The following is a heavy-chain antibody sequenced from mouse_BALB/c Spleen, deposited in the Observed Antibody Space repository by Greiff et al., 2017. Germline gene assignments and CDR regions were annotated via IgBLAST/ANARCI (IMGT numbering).Heavy chain of an antibody. V-gene: IGHV2-2*02. CDR3: ARKRRYYGSTWFAY. CDR1: GFSLTSYG. J-gene: IGHJ3*01. D-gene: IGHD1-1*01. CDR2: IWSGGST. Sequence: VQLQESGPGLVQPSQSLSITCTVSGFSLTSYGVHWVRQSPGKGLEWLGVIWSGGSTDYNAAFISRLSISKDNSKSQVFFKMNSLQANDTAIYYCARKRRYYGSTWFAYWGQGTLVTVSA.